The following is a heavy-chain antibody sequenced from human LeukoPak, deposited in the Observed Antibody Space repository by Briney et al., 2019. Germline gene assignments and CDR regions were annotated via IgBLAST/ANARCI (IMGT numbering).Heavy chain of an antibody. Sequence: PGRSLRLSCAASGFTFSSYAMHWVRQAPGKGLEWVAVISYDGSNKYYADSVKGRFTISRDYSKNTLYLQMNSLRAEDTAVYYCARDYWGQGTPVTVSS. CDR1: GFTFSSYA. J-gene: IGHJ4*02. CDR2: ISYDGSNK. V-gene: IGHV3-30-3*01. CDR3: ARDY.